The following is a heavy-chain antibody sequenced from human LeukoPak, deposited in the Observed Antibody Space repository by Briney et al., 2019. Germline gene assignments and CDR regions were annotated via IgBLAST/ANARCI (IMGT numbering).Heavy chain of an antibody. Sequence: PGGSLRLSCAASGFTLRNYAMSWVRQAPGKGLEWVSAISGSGGSTYYADSVKGRFTISRDNSKNTLYLQMNSLRAEDTAVYYCAKDNTYYYDSSGWDVWGKGTTVTVSS. CDR1: GFTLRNYA. CDR2: ISGSGGST. V-gene: IGHV3-23*01. CDR3: AKDNTYYYDSSGWDV. J-gene: IGHJ6*04. D-gene: IGHD3-22*01.